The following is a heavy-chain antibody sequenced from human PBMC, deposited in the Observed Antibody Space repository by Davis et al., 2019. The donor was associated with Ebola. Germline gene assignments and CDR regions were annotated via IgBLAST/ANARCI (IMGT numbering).Heavy chain of an antibody. J-gene: IGHJ6*02. CDR3: ARALGYCTGGVCLDYYYYGMDV. CDR1: GGSISSYY. CDR2: IYYSGST. V-gene: IGHV4-59*01. D-gene: IGHD2-8*02. Sequence: PGGSLRLSCTVSGGSISSYYWSWIRQPPGKGLEWIGYIYYSGSTNYNPSLKSRVTISVDTSKNQFSLKLSSVTAADTAVYYCARALGYCTGGVCLDYYYYGMDVWGQGTTVTVSS.